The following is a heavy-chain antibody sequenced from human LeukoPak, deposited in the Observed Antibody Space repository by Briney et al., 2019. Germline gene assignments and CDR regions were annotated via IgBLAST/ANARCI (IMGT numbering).Heavy chain of an antibody. V-gene: IGHV6-1*01. CDR2: TYYRSTWYN. CDR3: ARRLTQYDCFDP. Sequence: SQTLSLTCAISGDSVSSNSVTWHWIRQSPSRGLEWLGRTYYRSTWYNDYAVSVRGRITVNPDTSKNQFSLHLNSVTPEDTAVYYCARRLTQYDCFDPWGQGILVTVSS. D-gene: IGHD2-2*01. J-gene: IGHJ5*02. CDR1: GDSVSSNSVT.